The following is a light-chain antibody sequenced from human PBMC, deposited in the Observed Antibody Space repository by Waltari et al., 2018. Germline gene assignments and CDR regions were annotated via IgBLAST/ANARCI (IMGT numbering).Light chain of an antibody. CDR1: TSNIGSNS. CDR3: ATYDDSLNGHVV. CDR2: DND. J-gene: IGLJ2*01. Sequence: QSVLTQPPSVSGTPGQRVTISCSGSTSNIGSNSVNWYQQVPGTAPKIGMFDNDYRPSGVPDRFSGSKSGTSASLAISGLQSEDEADYYCATYDDSLNGHVVFGGGTKVTVL. V-gene: IGLV1-44*01.